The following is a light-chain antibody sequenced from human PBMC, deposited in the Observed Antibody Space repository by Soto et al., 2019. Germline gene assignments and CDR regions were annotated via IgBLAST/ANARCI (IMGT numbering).Light chain of an antibody. CDR1: QTISTL. CDR3: QQYNSYTRT. CDR2: KAS. J-gene: IGKJ1*01. Sequence: DIQRTQSPSTLSASVGNRVTITCRASQTISTLLAWYQQKPGKAPNLRIYKASSLESGVHSRFSGSGSRPHFTLTISSLQPDDFATYFCQQYNSYTRTFGQGNKVEVK. V-gene: IGKV1-5*03.